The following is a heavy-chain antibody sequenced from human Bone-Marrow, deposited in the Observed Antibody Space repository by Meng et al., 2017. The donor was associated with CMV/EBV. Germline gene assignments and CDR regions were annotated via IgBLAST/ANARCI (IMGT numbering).Heavy chain of an antibody. CDR2: INPNSGGT. CDR3: ARDHSTSSPLSNWFDP. D-gene: IGHD2/OR15-2a*01. Sequence: ASVKVSCKASGYTFTGYYMHWVRQAPGQGLEWMGWINPNSGGTNYAQKFQGRVTMTRDTSISTAYMELSRLRSDDTAVYYCARDHSTSSPLSNWFDPWGQGTLVTVSS. V-gene: IGHV1-2*02. J-gene: IGHJ5*02. CDR1: GYTFTGYY.